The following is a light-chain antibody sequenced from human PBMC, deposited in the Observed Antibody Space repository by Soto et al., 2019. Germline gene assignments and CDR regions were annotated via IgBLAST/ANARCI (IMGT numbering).Light chain of an antibody. Sequence: QSALTQPASVSGSPGQSITISCTGTSSDVGGYNYVSWYQQHPGKAPKLMIYEVSNRPSGVSHRFSGAKSGNTASLTISGLQAEDDAAYYCSSYTSSSPLVFGGGTKLTVL. CDR3: SSYTSSSPLV. V-gene: IGLV2-14*01. J-gene: IGLJ2*01. CDR2: EVS. CDR1: SSDVGGYNY.